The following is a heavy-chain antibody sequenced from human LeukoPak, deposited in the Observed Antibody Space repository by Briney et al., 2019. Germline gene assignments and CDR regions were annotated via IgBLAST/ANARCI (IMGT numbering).Heavy chain of an antibody. V-gene: IGHV4-38-2*02. CDR1: GYSISSGYY. D-gene: IGHD1-26*01. Sequence: SETLSLTCTVSGYSISSGYYWGWIRQPPGKGLEWIGSIYHSGSTYYNPSLKSRVTISVDTSKNQFSLKLSSVTAADTAVYYCARDVGELLSPCFDYWGQGTLVTVSS. J-gene: IGHJ4*02. CDR2: IYHSGST. CDR3: ARDVGELLSPCFDY.